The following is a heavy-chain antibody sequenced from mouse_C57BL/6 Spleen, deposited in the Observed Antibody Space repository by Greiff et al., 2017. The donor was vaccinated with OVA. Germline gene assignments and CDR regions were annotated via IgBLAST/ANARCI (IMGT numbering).Heavy chain of an antibody. CDR1: GFTFSSYA. Sequence: EVKLMESGGGLVKPGGSLKLSCAASGFTFSSYAMSWVRQTPEKRLEWVATISDGGSYTYYPDNVKGRFTISRDNAKNNLYLQMSHLKSEDTAMYYCAREDYGSSLDYWGQGTTLTVSS. V-gene: IGHV5-4*01. J-gene: IGHJ2*01. CDR3: AREDYGSSLDY. D-gene: IGHD1-1*01. CDR2: ISDGGSYT.